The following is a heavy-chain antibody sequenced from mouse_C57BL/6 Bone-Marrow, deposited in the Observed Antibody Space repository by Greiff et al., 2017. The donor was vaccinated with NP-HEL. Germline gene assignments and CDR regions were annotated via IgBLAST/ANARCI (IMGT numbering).Heavy chain of an antibody. CDR1: GFTFSDYY. Sequence: EVKLVESGGGLVQPGGSLKLSCAASGFTFSDYYMYWVRQTPEKRLEWVAYISNGGGSTYYPDTVKGRFTISRENAKNTLYLQMSRRKSEDTAMYYCARHDLAYGSSIDYWGQGTTLTVSS. J-gene: IGHJ2*01. D-gene: IGHD1-1*01. CDR2: ISNGGGST. CDR3: ARHDLAYGSSIDY. V-gene: IGHV5-12*01.